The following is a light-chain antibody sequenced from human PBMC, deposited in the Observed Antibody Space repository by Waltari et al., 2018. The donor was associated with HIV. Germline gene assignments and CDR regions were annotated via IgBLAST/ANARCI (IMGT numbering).Light chain of an antibody. CDR1: ETIGAH. CDR3: HQTYAVPWS. Sequence: IFLTQSPPSVSASVGDTVSMTCRASETIGAHLNWYQHKPGQAPRVLIYRTSTWQNGVPAGFSGSSSGSDFTLTISGLQPEDLATYYCHQTYAVPWSFGQGT. CDR2: RTS. J-gene: IGKJ1*01. V-gene: IGKV1-39*01.